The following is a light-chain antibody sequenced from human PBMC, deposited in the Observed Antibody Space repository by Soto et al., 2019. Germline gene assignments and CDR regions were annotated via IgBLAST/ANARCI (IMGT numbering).Light chain of an antibody. Sequence: AIRMTQSPSSLSASTGDRVTITCRASQGISSYLAWYQQKPGKAPKLLIYAASTLQSGVPSRFSGSRSGTDFTVTTSCLQSEDFATYYCQQYYCCPRTFGQGTKVEIK. CDR1: QGISSY. CDR2: AAS. J-gene: IGKJ1*01. CDR3: QQYYCCPRT. V-gene: IGKV1-8*01.